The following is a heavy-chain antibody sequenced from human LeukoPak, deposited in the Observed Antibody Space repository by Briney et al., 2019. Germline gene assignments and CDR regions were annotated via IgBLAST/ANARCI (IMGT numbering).Heavy chain of an antibody. Sequence: PSETLSLTCAVYGGSFSGYYWSWIRQPPGKGLEWIGEMNHSGSTNYNPSLKSRVTISVDTSKNQFSLKLSSVTAADTAVYYCARRLGRKFGERFYYYHYMDVRGEGTTVTISS. CDR1: GGSFSGYY. J-gene: IGHJ6*03. CDR3: ARRLGRKFGERFYYYHYMDV. CDR2: MNHSGST. V-gene: IGHV4-34*01. D-gene: IGHD3-10*01.